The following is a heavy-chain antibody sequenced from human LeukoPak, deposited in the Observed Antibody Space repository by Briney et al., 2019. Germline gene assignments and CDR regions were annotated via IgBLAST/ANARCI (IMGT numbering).Heavy chain of an antibody. CDR2: IYTSGST. D-gene: IGHD3-22*01. CDR3: ARDPIVVAKDAFDI. Sequence: SETLSLTCTVSGGSISSYYWSWIRQPAGKGLEWIGRIYTSGSTNYNPSLKSRVTISVDTSKNQFSLKLSSVTAADTAVYYCARDPIVVAKDAFDIWGQGTMVTVSS. V-gene: IGHV4-4*07. J-gene: IGHJ3*02. CDR1: GGSISSYY.